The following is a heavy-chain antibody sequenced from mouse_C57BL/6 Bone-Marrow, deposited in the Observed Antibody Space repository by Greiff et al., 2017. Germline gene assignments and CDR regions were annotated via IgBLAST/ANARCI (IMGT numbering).Heavy chain of an antibody. CDR3: TTCDGYLWFAY. V-gene: IGHV5-9-1*02. CDR2: ISSGGDYI. D-gene: IGHD2-3*01. CDR1: GFTFSSYA. J-gene: IGHJ3*01. Sequence: EVKLMESGEGLVKPGGSLKLSCAASGFTFSSYAMSWVRQTPEKRLEWVAYISSGGDYIYYADTVKGRFTISRDNARNTLYLQMSSLKSEDTAMYYCTTCDGYLWFAYWGQGTLVTVSA.